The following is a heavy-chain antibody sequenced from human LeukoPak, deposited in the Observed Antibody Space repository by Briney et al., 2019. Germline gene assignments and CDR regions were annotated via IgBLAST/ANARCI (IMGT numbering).Heavy chain of an antibody. V-gene: IGHV3-30*04. CDR2: ISYDGSNK. CDR3: ERKTAYDILTGYFDY. Sequence: GGSLRLSCAASGFTFSSYAMHWVRQAPGKGLEWVPVISYDGSNKYYAESVKGRFTISRDNSKNTLYLQMNSLRAEDTAVYFCERKTAYDILTGYFDYWGLGTLVTVSS. J-gene: IGHJ4*02. D-gene: IGHD3-9*01. CDR1: GFTFSSYA.